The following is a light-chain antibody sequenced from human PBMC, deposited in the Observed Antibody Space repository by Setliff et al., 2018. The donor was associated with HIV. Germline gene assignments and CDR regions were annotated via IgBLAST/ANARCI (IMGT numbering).Light chain of an antibody. CDR1: NSDVGGYNY. J-gene: IGLJ1*01. CDR2: EVS. V-gene: IGLV2-14*01. CDR3: SSYTSSSTLYV. Sequence: QSVLTQPRSVSGSPGQSVTISCTGTNSDVGGYNYVSWYQLHPGKAPKLMIYEVSNRPSGVSNRFSGSKSGNTASLTISGLQAEDEADYYCSSYTSSSTLYVFGTGTKVTVL.